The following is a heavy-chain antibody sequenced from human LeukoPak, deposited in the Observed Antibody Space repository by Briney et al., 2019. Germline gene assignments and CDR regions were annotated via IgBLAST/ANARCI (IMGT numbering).Heavy chain of an antibody. V-gene: IGHV3-30*04. Sequence: PGGSLRLSCAASGFTFSRYAMHWVRQTPGKRVEWAAVISYDGSNEYYADSVKGRFTISRDNSKNTLYLQMNNLRAEDTAVYYCARGSILLWFGDMDVWGKGTTVTVSS. D-gene: IGHD3-10*01. J-gene: IGHJ6*03. CDR1: GFTFSRYA. CDR3: ARGSILLWFGDMDV. CDR2: ISYDGSNE.